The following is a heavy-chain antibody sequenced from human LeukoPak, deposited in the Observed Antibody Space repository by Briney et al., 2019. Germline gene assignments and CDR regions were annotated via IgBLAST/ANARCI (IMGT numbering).Heavy chain of an antibody. V-gene: IGHV3-23*01. CDR2: ISGSGGST. Sequence: PGGSLRLSCAASGFTLSSYAMSWVRQAPGKGLEWVSAISGSGGSTYYADSVKGRFTISRDNSKNTLYLQMNSLRAEDTAVYYCAKSGYGDYEFWFDPWGQGTLVTVSS. J-gene: IGHJ5*02. CDR3: AKSGYGDYEFWFDP. D-gene: IGHD4-17*01. CDR1: GFTLSSYA.